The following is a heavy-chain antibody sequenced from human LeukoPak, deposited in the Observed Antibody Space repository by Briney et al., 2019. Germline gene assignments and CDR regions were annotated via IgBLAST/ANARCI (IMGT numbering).Heavy chain of an antibody. V-gene: IGHV3-73*01. CDR2: IRSKANSYAT. CDR3: TRRPSSGSYRGGFDY. J-gene: IGHJ4*02. CDR1: GFTFSGSA. Sequence: PGGSLRLSCAASGFTFSGSAMHWVRQASGKGLEWVGRIRSKANSYATAYAASVKGRFTISRDDSKNTAYLQMNSLKTEDTAVYYCTRRPSSGSYRGGFDYWGQGTLVTVSS. D-gene: IGHD1-26*01.